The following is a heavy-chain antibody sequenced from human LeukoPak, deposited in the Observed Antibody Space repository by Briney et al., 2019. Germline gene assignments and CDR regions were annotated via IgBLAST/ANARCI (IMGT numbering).Heavy chain of an antibody. Sequence: PGGSLRLSCAASGFTFSSYAMSWVRQAPGKGLEWVSAISGSGGSTYYADSVKGRFTISRDNAKNSLYLQMNSLRAEDTAVYYCARVGEYYYFDYWGQGTLVTVSS. CDR2: ISGSGGST. CDR1: GFTFSSYA. D-gene: IGHD3-16*01. V-gene: IGHV3-23*01. J-gene: IGHJ4*02. CDR3: ARVGEYYYFDY.